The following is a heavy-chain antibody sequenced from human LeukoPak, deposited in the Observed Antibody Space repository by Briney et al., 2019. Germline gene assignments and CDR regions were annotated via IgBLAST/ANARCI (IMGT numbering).Heavy chain of an antibody. Sequence: GGSLRLSCAVSGFTFSSYSMNWVRRAPGKGLEWVSYIGGSVSTRYYADSVKGRFTISRDNGKYALYLQMNSLRAEDTAVYYCAREGSDFWSGYSKGYFDYWGQGTLVTVSS. CDR1: GFTFSSYS. D-gene: IGHD3-3*01. CDR2: IGGSVSTR. CDR3: AREGSDFWSGYSKGYFDY. V-gene: IGHV3-48*01. J-gene: IGHJ4*02.